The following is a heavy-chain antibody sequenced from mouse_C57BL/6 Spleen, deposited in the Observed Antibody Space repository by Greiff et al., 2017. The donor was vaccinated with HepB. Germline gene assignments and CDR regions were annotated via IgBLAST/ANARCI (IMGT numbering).Heavy chain of an antibody. CDR3: ARERGNYYGSSPAWFAY. J-gene: IGHJ3*01. D-gene: IGHD1-1*01. CDR1: GFTFSSYA. V-gene: IGHV5-4*01. Sequence: EVKLMESGGGLVKPGGSLKLSCAASGFTFSSYAMSWVRQTPEKRLEWVATISDGGSYTYYPDNVKGRFTISRDNAKNNLYLQMSHLKSEDTAMYYCARERGNYYGSSPAWFAYWGQGTLVTVSA. CDR2: ISDGGSYT.